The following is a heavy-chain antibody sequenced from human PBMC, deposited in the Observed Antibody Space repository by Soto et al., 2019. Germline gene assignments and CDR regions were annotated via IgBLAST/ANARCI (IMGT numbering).Heavy chain of an antibody. CDR2: INHSGST. J-gene: IGHJ4*02. CDR3: ARVGGFGATKINY. Sequence: PSETLSLTCAVYGRSFSGYYWSWIRQPPGKGLEWIGEINHSGSTYYNPSLKSRVTISVDTSKNQFSLKLSSVTAADTAVYYCARVGGFGATKINYGGREPLVTFP. CDR1: GRSFSGYY. D-gene: IGHD3-10*01. V-gene: IGHV4-34*01.